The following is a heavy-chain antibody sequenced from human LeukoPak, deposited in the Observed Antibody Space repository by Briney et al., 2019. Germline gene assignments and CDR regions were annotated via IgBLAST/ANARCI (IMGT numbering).Heavy chain of an antibody. J-gene: IGHJ3*02. CDR2: INPNSGGT. CDR3: ARARGGSYRYAFDI. D-gene: IGHD1-26*01. CDR1: RYTFTGYY. V-gene: IGHV1-2*02. Sequence: ASVKVSCKASRYTFTGYYMHWVRQAPGQGLEWMGWINPNSGGTNYAQKFQGRVTMTRDTSISAAYMELSRLRSDDTAVYYCARARGGSYRYAFDIWGQGTMVTVSS.